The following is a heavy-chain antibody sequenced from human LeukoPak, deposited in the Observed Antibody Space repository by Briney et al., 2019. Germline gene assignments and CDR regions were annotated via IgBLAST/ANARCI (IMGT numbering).Heavy chain of an antibody. Sequence: ASVKVSCKAYGYTFMSHGISWVRQAPGQGLESTAWISGSSSNTNYAQRLQGRVTMTTDTSTTTAYMELRSLRSDDTAVYYCARATGTWGHDGFDIWGQGTMVTVSS. J-gene: IGHJ3*02. V-gene: IGHV1-18*01. D-gene: IGHD3-16*01. CDR3: ARATGTWGHDGFDI. CDR2: ISGSSSNT. CDR1: GYTFMSHG.